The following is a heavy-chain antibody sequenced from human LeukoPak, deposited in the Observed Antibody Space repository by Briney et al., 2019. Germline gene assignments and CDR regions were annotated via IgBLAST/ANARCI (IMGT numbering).Heavy chain of an antibody. CDR1: GGSISSGGYY. J-gene: IGHJ4*02. CDR2: IYYSGST. D-gene: IGHD2-8*01. Sequence: PSETLSLTCTVSGGSISSGGYYWSWIRQHPGKGLEWIGYIYYSGSTYYNPSLKSRVTISVDTSKNQFSLKLSSVTAADTAVYYCARGQPEIAANGVCCPFDYWGQGTLVTVSS. CDR3: ARGQPEIAANGVCCPFDY. V-gene: IGHV4-31*03.